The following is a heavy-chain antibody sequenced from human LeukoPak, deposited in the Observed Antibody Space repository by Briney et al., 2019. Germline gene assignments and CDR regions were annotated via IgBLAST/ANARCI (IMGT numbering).Heavy chain of an antibody. Sequence: GGSLRLSCAASGFPFSNYWMHWVRQAPGKGLVWVSRVNSDGSTTNYADSVKGRFTISRDNAENTLYMRMNSLRPEDTAVYYCARGYYSSSRFDSWGRGTLVTVSS. CDR1: GFPFSNYW. CDR3: ARGYYSSSRFDS. CDR2: VNSDGSTT. J-gene: IGHJ4*02. V-gene: IGHV3-74*01. D-gene: IGHD6-13*01.